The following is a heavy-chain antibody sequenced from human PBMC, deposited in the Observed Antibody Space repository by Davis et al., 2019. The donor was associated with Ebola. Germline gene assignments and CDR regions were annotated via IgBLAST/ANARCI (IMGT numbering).Heavy chain of an antibody. CDR2: ISHHNGYT. CDR1: GGSFSDYF. V-gene: IGHV4-34*01. D-gene: IGHD1-26*01. Sequence: SETLSLTCAVYGGSFSDYFWSWIRQPPEKGLEWIGEISHHNGYTNYNPSLRSRVTISVDTSRNQFSLKLSSATAADTAVYYCARPWYSGTYYDAYDIWGQGTMVAVSS. CDR3: ARPWYSGTYYDAYDI. J-gene: IGHJ3*02.